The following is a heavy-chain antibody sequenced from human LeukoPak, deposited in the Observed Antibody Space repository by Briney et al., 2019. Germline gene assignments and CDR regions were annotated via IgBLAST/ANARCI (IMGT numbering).Heavy chain of an antibody. CDR1: GYSFTSYW. Sequence: GESLKISCKGSGYSFTSYWIGWVRQMPGKGLEWMGIIYPGDSDTRYSPSFQGQVTISADKSISTAYLQWSSLKASDTAMYYCAKKNGFFTKGVCSHDAFDFWGQGKMSTVSS. D-gene: IGHD2-8*01. CDR3: AKKNGFFTKGVCSHDAFDF. V-gene: IGHV5-51*01. CDR2: IYPGDSDT. J-gene: IGHJ3*01.